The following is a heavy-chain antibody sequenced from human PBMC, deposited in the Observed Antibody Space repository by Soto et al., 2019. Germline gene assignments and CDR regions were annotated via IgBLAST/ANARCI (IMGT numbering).Heavy chain of an antibody. V-gene: IGHV3-23*01. CDR2: ISGSGGST. CDR3: AKHLASSSSSAFAQ. J-gene: IGHJ4*02. Sequence: PCWCVRPCGAAGECAVSSDRSSLVHQPPGKGLEWVSAISGSGGSTYYADSLKGRFTISRDNSKNTLYLQMNSMREEETDVYYCAKHLASSSSSAFAQRAQGTPLPVSS. D-gene: IGHD6-6*01. CDR1: ECAVSSDR.